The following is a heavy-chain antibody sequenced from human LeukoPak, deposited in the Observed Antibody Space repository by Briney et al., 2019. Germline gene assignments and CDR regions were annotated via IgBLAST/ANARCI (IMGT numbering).Heavy chain of an antibody. CDR2: ISSSSSYI. CDR3: ARLSDTRAFDY. CDR1: GFTFSDYY. V-gene: IGHV3-11*03. Sequence: GGSLRLSCAASGFTFSDYYMSWIRQAPGKGLEWVSSISSSSSYIYYADSVKGRFTISRDNAKNSLYLQMNSLRAEDTAVYYCARLSDTRAFDYWGQGTLVTVSS. J-gene: IGHJ4*02. D-gene: IGHD3-22*01.